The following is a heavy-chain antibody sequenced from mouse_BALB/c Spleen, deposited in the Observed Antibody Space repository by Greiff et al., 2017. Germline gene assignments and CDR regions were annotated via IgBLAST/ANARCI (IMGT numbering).Heavy chain of an antibody. CDR3: ARDTEYGNPMDY. CDR2: IRNKANGYTT. CDR1: GFTFTDYY. J-gene: IGHJ4*01. D-gene: IGHD2-10*02. Sequence: EVQGVESGGGLVQPGGSLRLSCATSGFTFTDYYMSWVRQPPGKALEWLGFIRNKANGYTTEYSASVKGRFTISRDNSQSILYLQMNTLRAEDSATYYCARDTEYGNPMDYWGQGTSVTVSS. V-gene: IGHV7-3*02.